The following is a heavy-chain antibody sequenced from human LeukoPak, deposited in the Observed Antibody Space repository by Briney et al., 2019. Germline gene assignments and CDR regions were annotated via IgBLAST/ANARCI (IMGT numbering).Heavy chain of an antibody. D-gene: IGHD3-10*01. J-gene: IGHJ4*02. V-gene: IGHV4-59*08. CDR1: GGSISSYY. CDR2: IYYSGST. Sequence: SETLSLTCTVSGGSISSYYWSWIRQPPGKGLEWIGYIYYSGSTNYNPSLKSRVTISVDTSKNQFSLKLSSVTAADTAVYYCARHGLPPLWFGELLLSSYFDYWAREPWSPSPQ. CDR3: ARHGLPPLWFGELLLSSYFDY.